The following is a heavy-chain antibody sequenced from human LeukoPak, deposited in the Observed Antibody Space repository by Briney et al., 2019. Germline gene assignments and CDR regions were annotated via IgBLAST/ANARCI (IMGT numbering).Heavy chain of an antibody. CDR2: IYIDANT. CDR1: GFTLSTNH. V-gene: IGHV3-53*01. CDR3: ARDREVVNAKAQMDV. Sequence: GGSLRLSCAVSGFTLSTNHISWVRQAPGMGLEWVSVIYIDANTYYADSVKGRFTISRDNSKNTVFLQMNSLRVDDTAVYYCARDREVVNAKAQMDVWGKGTTVTVSS. J-gene: IGHJ6*04. D-gene: IGHD3-22*01.